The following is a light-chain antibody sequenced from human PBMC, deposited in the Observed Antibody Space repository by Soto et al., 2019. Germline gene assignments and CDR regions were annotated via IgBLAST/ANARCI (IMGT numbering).Light chain of an antibody. V-gene: IGKV1-8*01. J-gene: IGKJ1*01. CDR2: AAS. CDR1: QDISNY. CDR3: QHYYSYPWT. Sequence: AIRMTQSPSSLSASTGDRVTITCRASQDISNYLVWYQQKPGKAPKVLIHAASTLQVGVSSRFSGSGSGTYFTLTINRLQSEDVATYYCQHYYSYPWTFGQGTKVEV.